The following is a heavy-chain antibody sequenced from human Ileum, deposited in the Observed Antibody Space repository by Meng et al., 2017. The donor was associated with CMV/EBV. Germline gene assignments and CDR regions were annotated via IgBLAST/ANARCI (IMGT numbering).Heavy chain of an antibody. CDR3: AREHPLLPGVLDY. J-gene: IGHJ4*02. V-gene: IGHV3-72*01. D-gene: IGHD7-27*01. CDR1: FTCSDHW. Sequence: FTCSDHWMCWSRAAPEKGLEWVGRSGSRGSRYSTEYVASVNGRFIISTNDSNNLQYHQMSSLKIEDTDVYYCAREHPLLPGVLDYWGLGTLVTVSS. CDR2: SGSRGSRYST.